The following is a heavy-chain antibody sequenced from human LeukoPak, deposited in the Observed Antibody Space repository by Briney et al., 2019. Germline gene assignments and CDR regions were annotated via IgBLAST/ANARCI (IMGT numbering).Heavy chain of an antibody. CDR3: ARLSCSDTICPTLPYNHFDP. V-gene: IGHV4-39*01. CDR1: GGSISSRGFF. CDR2: VYYSGAT. J-gene: IGHJ5*02. D-gene: IGHD2-15*01. Sequence: SETLSLTCTVSGGSISSRGFFWGWIRQPPGKGPEWIGSVYYSGATYYNSSLKSRVTISVDTSKNHFSLKLSSVTAADTAVYYCARLSCSDTICPTLPYNHFDPWGQGTLVPVSS.